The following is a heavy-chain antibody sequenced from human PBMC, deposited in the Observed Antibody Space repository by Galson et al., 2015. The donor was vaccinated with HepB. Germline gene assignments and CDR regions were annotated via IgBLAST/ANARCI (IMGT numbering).Heavy chain of an antibody. V-gene: IGHV3-30-3*01. Sequence: SLRLSCAASGFTFSSYAMHWVRQAPGKGLEWVAVISYDGSNKYYADSVKGRFTISRDNSKNTLYLQMNSLRAEDTAVYYCARGHPDLIAAAGLDFDYWGQGTLVTVSS. CDR3: ARGHPDLIAAAGLDFDY. CDR2: ISYDGSNK. CDR1: GFTFSSYA. D-gene: IGHD6-13*01. J-gene: IGHJ4*02.